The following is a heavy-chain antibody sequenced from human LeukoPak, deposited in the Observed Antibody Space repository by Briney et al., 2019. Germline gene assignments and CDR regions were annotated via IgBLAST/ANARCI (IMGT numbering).Heavy chain of an antibody. CDR3: ARGQVRGGYFDY. J-gene: IGHJ4*02. D-gene: IGHD3-10*01. CDR1: GGSFSGYY. CDR2: INHSGST. V-gene: IGHV4-34*01. Sequence: SGTLSLTCAVYGGSFSGYYWSWIRQPPGKGLEWIGEINHSGSTNYNPSLKSRVTISVDTSKNQFSLKLSSVTAADTAVYYCARGQVRGGYFDYWGQGTLVTVSS.